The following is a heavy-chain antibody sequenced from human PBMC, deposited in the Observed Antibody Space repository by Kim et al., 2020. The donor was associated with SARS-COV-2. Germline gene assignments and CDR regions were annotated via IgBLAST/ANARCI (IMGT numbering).Heavy chain of an antibody. V-gene: IGHV4-31*03. CDR1: GGSISSGGYY. CDR2: IYYSGST. Sequence: SETLSLTCTVSGGSISSGGYYWSWIRQHPGKGLEWIGYIYYSGSTYYNPSLKSRVTISVDTSKNQFSLKLSSVTAADTAVYYCARDRDYCSSTSCYRYFDYWGQGTLVTVSS. J-gene: IGHJ4*02. CDR3: ARDRDYCSSTSCYRYFDY. D-gene: IGHD2-2*01.